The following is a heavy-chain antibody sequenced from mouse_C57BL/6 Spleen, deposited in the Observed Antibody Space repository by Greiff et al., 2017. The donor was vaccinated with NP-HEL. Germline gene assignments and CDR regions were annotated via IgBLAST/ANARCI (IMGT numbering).Heavy chain of an antibody. CDR2: IYPSDSET. CDR3: ARGGIYYDYDVGYFDY. V-gene: IGHV1-61*01. J-gene: IGHJ2*01. Sequence: QVQLQQPGAELVRPGSSVKLSCKASGYTFTSYWMDWVKQRPGQGLEWIGNIYPSDSETHYNQKFKDKATLTVDKSSSTAYMQLSSLTSEDSAVYYCARGGIYYDYDVGYFDYWGQGTTLTVSS. CDR1: GYTFTSYW. D-gene: IGHD2-4*01.